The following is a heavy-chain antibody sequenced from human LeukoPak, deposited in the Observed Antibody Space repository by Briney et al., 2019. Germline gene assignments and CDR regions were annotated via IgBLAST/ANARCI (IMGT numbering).Heavy chain of an antibody. D-gene: IGHD4-11*01. CDR1: GGSISSYY. V-gene: IGHV4-59*01. J-gene: IGHJ4*02. CDR2: VYYTGTS. CDR3: ARYSNHVDYFDS. Sequence: SETLSLTCTVSGGSISSYYWSWIRQPAGKGLEWIAYVYYTGTSNYNPSLKSRVTISIDTSKNQFSLKLISVTAADTAVYYCARYSNHVDYFDSWGQGTLVTVSS.